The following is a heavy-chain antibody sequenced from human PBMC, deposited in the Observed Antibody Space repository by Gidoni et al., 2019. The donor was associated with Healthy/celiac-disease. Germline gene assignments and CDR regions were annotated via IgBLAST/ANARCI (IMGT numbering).Heavy chain of an antibody. CDR1: GGPISSSRYY. Sequence: QLQLQESGPGLVKPSETLSLTGTGPGGPISSSRYYWGWIRQPPGKGLEWIGSIYYSGSTYYNPSLKSRVTISVDTSKIQFSLKLSSVTAADTAVYYCARPTAAAWNFDYWGQGTLVTVSS. J-gene: IGHJ4*02. V-gene: IGHV4-39*01. CDR2: IYYSGST. D-gene: IGHD6-13*01. CDR3: ARPTAAAWNFDY.